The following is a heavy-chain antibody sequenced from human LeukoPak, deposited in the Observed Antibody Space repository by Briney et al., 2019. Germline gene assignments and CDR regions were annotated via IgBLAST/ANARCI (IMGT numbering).Heavy chain of an antibody. CDR3: ARQTQRRITIFGVVIRDY. CDR2: IYYSGST. J-gene: IGHJ4*02. D-gene: IGHD3-3*01. CDR1: GGSISSSSYY. Sequence: SETLSLTCTVSGGSISSSSYYWGWIRQPPGKGLEWNGSIYYSGSTYYNSSLKSRVTISVDTSKNQFSLKLNSVTAADTAIYYCARQTQRRITIFGVVIRDYWGQGTLVTVSS. V-gene: IGHV4-39*01.